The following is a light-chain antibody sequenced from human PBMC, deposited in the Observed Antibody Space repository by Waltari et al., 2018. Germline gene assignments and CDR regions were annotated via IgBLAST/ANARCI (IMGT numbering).Light chain of an antibody. CDR1: QGISSN. V-gene: IGKV1-9*01. CDR2: AAS. J-gene: IGKJ4*01. Sequence: IQLTQSPSSLSASVGDRVTITCRASQGISSNLAWYQQKPGKAPELLIFAASTLQSGVPSRFSGSGSGTHFTLTISSLQPADFATYYCQQLHSYPVTFGGGTKVEIK. CDR3: QQLHSYPVT.